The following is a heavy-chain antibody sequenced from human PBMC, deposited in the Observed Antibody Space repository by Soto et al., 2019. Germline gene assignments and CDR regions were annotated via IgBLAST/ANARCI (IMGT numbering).Heavy chain of an antibody. CDR3: ATVLSDRLLWFGELFGY. CDR1: GYTLTELS. D-gene: IGHD3-10*01. CDR2: FDPEDGET. V-gene: IGHV1-24*01. Sequence: ASVKVSCKVSGYTLTELSMHWVRQAPGKGLEWMGGFDPEDGETIYAQKFQGRVTMTEDTSTDTAYMELSSLRSEDTAVYYCATVLSDRLLWFGELFGYRGQGTLVTVSS. J-gene: IGHJ4*02.